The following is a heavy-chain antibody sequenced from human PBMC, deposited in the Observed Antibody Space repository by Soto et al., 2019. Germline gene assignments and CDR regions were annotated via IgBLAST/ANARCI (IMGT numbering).Heavy chain of an antibody. V-gene: IGHV1-8*01. CDR2: MNPTSGNT. D-gene: IGHD6-13*01. CDR3: ARGPGSWYYYYMDV. J-gene: IGHJ6*03. Sequence: QVQLVQSGAEVKKPGASVKVSCKASGYTFTSYDINWVRQATGQGLEWMGWMNPTSGNTGYAQKFQSSVTMTRNTSIRTAYMELSSLRSEDTAVYYCARGPGSWYYYYMDVWGKGNTVTVSS. CDR1: GYTFTSYD.